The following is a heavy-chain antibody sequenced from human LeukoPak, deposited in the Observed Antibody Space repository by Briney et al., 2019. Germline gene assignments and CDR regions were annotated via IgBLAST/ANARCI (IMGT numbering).Heavy chain of an antibody. Sequence: GGSLRLSCAASGFTFSSYEMNWVRQAPGKGLEWVSHISSSGSTIYYADSVKGRFTISRDNAKNSLYLQMNSLRAEDTAVYYCARGLPYGPGILHFYYGMDVWGKGTTVTVSS. CDR1: GFTFSSYE. CDR2: ISSSGSTI. V-gene: IGHV3-48*03. D-gene: IGHD3-10*01. J-gene: IGHJ6*04. CDR3: ARGLPYGPGILHFYYGMDV.